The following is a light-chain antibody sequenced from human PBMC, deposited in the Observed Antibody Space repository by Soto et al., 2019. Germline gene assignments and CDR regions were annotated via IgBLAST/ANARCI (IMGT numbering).Light chain of an antibody. V-gene: IGLV2-8*01. CDR2: EVN. CDR1: SSDIGGYNF. CDR3: SSYAGTNNLGV. J-gene: IGLJ3*02. Sequence: QSALPQPPSASGSPGQSVTISCTGTSSDIGGYNFVSWYQQHPGKAPKLIIYEVNKRPSGVPDRFSGSKSGNTASLTVSGLQADDEGDYYCSSYAGTNNLGVFGGGTKLTVL.